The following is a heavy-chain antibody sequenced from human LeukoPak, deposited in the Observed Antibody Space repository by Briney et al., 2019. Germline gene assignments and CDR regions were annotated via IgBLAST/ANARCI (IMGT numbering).Heavy chain of an antibody. Sequence: PSETLSLTCTVSGGSVSSGSYYWSWIRQPPGKGLEWIGYIYYSGSTNYNPSLKSRVTISVDTSKNQFSLKLSSVTAADTAVYYCARADYYDSSGYHYYYYYGMDVWGQGTTVTVSS. V-gene: IGHV4-61*01. CDR1: GGSVSSGSYY. CDR3: ARADYYDSSGYHYYYYYGMDV. CDR2: IYYSGST. J-gene: IGHJ6*02. D-gene: IGHD3-22*01.